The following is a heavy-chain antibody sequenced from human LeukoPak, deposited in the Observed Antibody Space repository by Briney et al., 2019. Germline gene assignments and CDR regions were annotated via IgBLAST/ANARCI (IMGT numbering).Heavy chain of an antibody. CDR1: GGSFSVYY. J-gene: IGHJ5*02. V-gene: IGHV4-34*01. CDR3: ARARRIAVAGRRGANWFDP. CDR2: INHSGST. D-gene: IGHD6-19*01. Sequence: SETLSLTCAVYGGSFSVYYWSWIRQPPGKGLEWIGEINHSGSTNYNPSLKSRVTISVDTSKNQFSLKLSSVTAADTAVYYCARARRIAVAGRRGANWFDPWGQGTLVTVSS.